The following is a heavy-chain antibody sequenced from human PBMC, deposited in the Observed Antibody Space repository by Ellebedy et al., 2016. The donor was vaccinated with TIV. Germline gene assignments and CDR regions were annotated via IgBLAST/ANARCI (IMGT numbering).Heavy chain of an antibody. Sequence: ASVKVSCKASGYTFSGYYVHWVRQAPGQGLEWMGWINPNNSDTNYAQKFQGRVTMTRDTSISTAYMDLSRLRSDDTAVYYCARAMVTAWINAFDIWGQGTMVTVSS. CDR3: ARAMVTAWINAFDI. J-gene: IGHJ3*02. CDR1: GYTFSGYY. D-gene: IGHD2-21*02. CDR2: INPNNSDT. V-gene: IGHV1-2*02.